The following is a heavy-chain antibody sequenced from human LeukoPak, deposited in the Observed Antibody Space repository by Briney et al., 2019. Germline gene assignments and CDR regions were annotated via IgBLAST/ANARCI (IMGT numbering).Heavy chain of an antibody. J-gene: IGHJ4*02. CDR2: IYYSGST. CDR3: ARGRSSRSFDY. CDR1: GGSISSYY. V-gene: IGHV4-59*01. Sequence: PSETLRLTCTVSGGSISSYYWSWIRQPPGKGLEWIGYIYYSGSTNYNPSLKSRVTISVDTSKNQSSLKLSSVTAADTAVYYCARGRSSRSFDYCSQGTLVTVSS. D-gene: IGHD6-13*01.